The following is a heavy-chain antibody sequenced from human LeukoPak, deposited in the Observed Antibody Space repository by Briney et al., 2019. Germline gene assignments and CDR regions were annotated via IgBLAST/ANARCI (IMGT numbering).Heavy chain of an antibody. J-gene: IGHJ5*02. CDR3: VRGWQQLGS. CDR1: GFTFSSYG. V-gene: IGHV3-23*01. D-gene: IGHD1-1*01. CDR2: LTGGSDNS. Sequence: PGRSLRLSCAASGFTFSSYGMHWVRQAPGKGLEWVSSLTGGSDNSEHADSVKGRFSISRDNSKNTLYLQMNSLTAEDTAVYYCVRGWQQLGSWGRGTLVTVSS.